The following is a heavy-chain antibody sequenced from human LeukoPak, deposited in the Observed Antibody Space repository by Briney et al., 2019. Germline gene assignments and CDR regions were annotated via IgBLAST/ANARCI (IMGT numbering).Heavy chain of an antibody. J-gene: IGHJ4*02. CDR1: GYTFTGDY. CDR3: ARESVWGSYPQRGYYCDY. V-gene: IGHV1-2*02. Sequence: ASVKVSCKASGYTFTGDYMHWVRQAPRLGPQWMGWINPNSGGINYAQKFQGRVTMTRDTSISTVYMELSRLRSDDTAVYYCARESVWGSYPQRGYYCDYWGQGTLVTVSS. CDR2: INPNSGGI. D-gene: IGHD3-16*02.